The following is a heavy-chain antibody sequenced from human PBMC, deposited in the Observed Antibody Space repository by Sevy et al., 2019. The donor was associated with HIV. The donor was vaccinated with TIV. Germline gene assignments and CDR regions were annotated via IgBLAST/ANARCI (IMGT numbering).Heavy chain of an antibody. CDR3: ARDTTRPPHYYDSSGYLRHDAFDI. D-gene: IGHD3-22*01. CDR2: IYTSGST. J-gene: IGHJ3*02. Sequence: SETLSLTCTVSGGSISSYYWSWIRQPAGKGLEWIGRIYTSGSTNYNPSLKSRVTMSVDTSKNQFSLKLSSVTAADTAVYYCARDTTRPPHYYDSSGYLRHDAFDIWGQGTMVTV. V-gene: IGHV4-4*07. CDR1: GGSISSYY.